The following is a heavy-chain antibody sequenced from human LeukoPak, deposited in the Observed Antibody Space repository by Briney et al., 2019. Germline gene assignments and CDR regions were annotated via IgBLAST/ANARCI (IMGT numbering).Heavy chain of an antibody. Sequence: GASVKVSCKASGYTSTGYYMHWVRQAPGQGLEWMGWINPNSGGTNYAQKFQGRVTMTRDTSISTAYMELSRLRSDDTAVYYCARAGLDIYYYYYYYMDVWGKGTTVTISS. CDR3: ARAGLDIYYYYYYYMDV. J-gene: IGHJ6*03. CDR2: INPNSGGT. CDR1: GYTSTGYY. D-gene: IGHD2-2*03. V-gene: IGHV1-2*02.